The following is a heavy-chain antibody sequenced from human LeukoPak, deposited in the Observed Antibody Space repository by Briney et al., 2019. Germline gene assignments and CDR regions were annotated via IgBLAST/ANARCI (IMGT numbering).Heavy chain of an antibody. CDR3: ARGSIDGYNLIDAFDI. J-gene: IGHJ3*02. D-gene: IGHD5-24*01. Sequence: AGGSLRLSCAASGFTFSSYEMNWVRQAPGKGLEWVSSISSSSSYIYYADSVKGRFTISRDNAKNSLYLQMNSLRAEDTAVYYCARGSIDGYNLIDAFDIWGQGTMVTVSS. CDR2: ISSSSSYI. V-gene: IGHV3-21*01. CDR1: GFTFSSYE.